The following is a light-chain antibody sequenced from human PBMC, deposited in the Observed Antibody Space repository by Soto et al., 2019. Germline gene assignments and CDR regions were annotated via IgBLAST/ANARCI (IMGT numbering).Light chain of an antibody. CDR3: SSYAGSNTDYV. Sequence: LTQPPSASGSPGQSVTISCTGTSSDVGGYNYVSWYQQHPGKVPKLMIYEVNKRPSGVPDRFSGSKSGNTASLTVSGLQAEDEADYYCSSYAGSNTDYVFGTGTKLTVL. CDR2: EVN. CDR1: SSDVGGYNY. J-gene: IGLJ1*01. V-gene: IGLV2-8*01.